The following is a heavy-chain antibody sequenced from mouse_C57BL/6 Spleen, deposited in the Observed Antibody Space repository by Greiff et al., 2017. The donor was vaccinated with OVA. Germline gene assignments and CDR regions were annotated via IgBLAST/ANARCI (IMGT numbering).Heavy chain of an antibody. D-gene: IGHD2-2*01. V-gene: IGHV1-55*01. CDR3: ARRDYGYDPFAY. J-gene: IGHJ3*01. Sequence: QVQLQQPGAELVKPGASVKMSCKASGYTFTSYWITWVKQRPGQGLEWIGDIYPGSGSTNYNEKFKSKATLTVDTSSSTACMQLSSLTSEDSAVYYCARRDYGYDPFAYWGQGTLVTVSA. CDR2: IYPGSGST. CDR1: GYTFTSYW.